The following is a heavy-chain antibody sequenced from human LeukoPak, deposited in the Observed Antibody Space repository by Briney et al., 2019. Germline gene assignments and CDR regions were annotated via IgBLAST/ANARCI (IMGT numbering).Heavy chain of an antibody. CDR2: INHSGRT. D-gene: IGHD2-15*01. V-gene: IGHV4-34*01. CDR1: GGSFSGYY. CDR3: ARRQVGLRRDLWFDP. J-gene: IGHJ5*02. Sequence: KPSETLSLSCVVYGGSFSGYYWSWIRQPPGKGLEWIGEINHSGRTNFNPSLKSRVTMSVDTSKNQFSLKLSSVTAADTAVYYCARRQVGLRRDLWFDPWGQGTLVTVSS.